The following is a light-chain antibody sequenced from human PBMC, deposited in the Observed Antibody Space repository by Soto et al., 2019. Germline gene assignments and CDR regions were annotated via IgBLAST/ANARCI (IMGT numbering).Light chain of an antibody. CDR2: DAF. CDR3: QQRSKWLT. J-gene: IGKJ3*01. CDR1: QSVSSY. Sequence: EIVLTQPPATLSLSPGERATLSCRASQSVSSYLAWYQQKPGQAPRLLIYDAFNRATCIPAKFSGSGSGTEFTLTISSLEHGEFAVDYCQQRSKWLTVGPGTKVDIK. V-gene: IGKV3-11*01.